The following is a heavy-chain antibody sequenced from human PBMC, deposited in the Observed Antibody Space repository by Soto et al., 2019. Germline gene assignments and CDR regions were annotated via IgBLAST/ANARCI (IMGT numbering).Heavy chain of an antibody. D-gene: IGHD2-21*01. CDR2: IKRKSEGGAT. CDR1: DFIFNNAW. CDR3: AADSVLTSYSAFDF. Sequence: EEQLVESGGGFVKPGESLTLSCVASDFIFNNAWINWVRQAAGKGLEWVGRIKRKSEGGATDYPSPVKGRFAISRDDSRNMVILQMTGLNTEDTAVYYCAADSVLTSYSAFDFWGQGTTVTVSS. J-gene: IGHJ3*01. V-gene: IGHV3-15*07.